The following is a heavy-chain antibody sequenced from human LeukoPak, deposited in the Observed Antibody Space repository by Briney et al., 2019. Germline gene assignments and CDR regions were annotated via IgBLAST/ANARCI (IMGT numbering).Heavy chain of an antibody. J-gene: IGHJ3*02. Sequence: GGSLRLSCAASGFTFSSYSMNWVRQAPGKGLEWVSAISGSGGSTYYADSVKGRFTISRDNSKNTLYLQMNSLRAEDTAVYYCAKGTRLFDAFDIWGQGTMVTVSS. V-gene: IGHV3-23*01. CDR3: AKGTRLFDAFDI. D-gene: IGHD2/OR15-2a*01. CDR2: ISGSGGST. CDR1: GFTFSSYS.